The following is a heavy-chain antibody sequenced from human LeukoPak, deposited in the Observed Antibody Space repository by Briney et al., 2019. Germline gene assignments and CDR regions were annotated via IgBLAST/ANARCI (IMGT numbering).Heavy chain of an antibody. CDR3: ARDRNYYDSSGYYELSWFDP. J-gene: IGHJ5*02. Sequence: GGSLRLSCAASGFTFSSYAMHWVRQAPGKGPEWVAVISYDGSNKYYADSVKGRLTISRDNSKNTLYLQMNSLRAEDTAVYYCARDRNYYDSSGYYELSWFDPWGQGTLVTVSS. CDR1: GFTFSSYA. V-gene: IGHV3-30-3*01. D-gene: IGHD3-22*01. CDR2: ISYDGSNK.